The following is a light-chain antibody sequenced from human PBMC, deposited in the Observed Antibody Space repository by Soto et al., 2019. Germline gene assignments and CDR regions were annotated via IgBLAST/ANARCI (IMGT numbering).Light chain of an antibody. CDR1: TSDVGGYNY. Sequence: QPALTQPRSVSGSPGQSVTISCTGTTSDVGGYNYVSWYQQHPGKVPKLMIYDVSERPSGVPDRFSGSKSGDTASLTISGLQAEDEADYYCCSYAGSYTFVVFGGGTKLTVL. CDR2: DVS. V-gene: IGLV2-11*01. CDR3: CSYAGSYTFVV. J-gene: IGLJ2*01.